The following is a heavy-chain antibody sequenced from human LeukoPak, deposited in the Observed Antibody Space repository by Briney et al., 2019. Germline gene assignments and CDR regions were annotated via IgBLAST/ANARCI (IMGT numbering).Heavy chain of an antibody. V-gene: IGHV4-30-2*01. CDR1: GGSISSGGYS. CDR3: ARSYYYDSSGLSG. J-gene: IGHJ4*02. D-gene: IGHD3-22*01. Sequence: PSETLSLTCAVSGGSISSGGYSWSWIRQPPGKGLEWIGYIYHSGSTYYNPSLKSRVTISVDRSKNQFSLKLSSVTAADTAVYYCARSYYYDSSGLSGWGQGTLVTVSS. CDR2: IYHSGST.